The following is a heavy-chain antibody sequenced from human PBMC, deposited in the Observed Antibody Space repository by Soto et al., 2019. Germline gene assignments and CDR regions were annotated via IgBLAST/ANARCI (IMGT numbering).Heavy chain of an antibody. J-gene: IGHJ6*02. CDR3: ARGNCGGDCYYYYGMDV. CDR2: VHHSGST. Sequence: SETLSLTCAVSGYSISSGYHWGWIRQPPGKGLEWLGSVHHSGSTYYNPSLKSRLTISVDTSKNQFSLKLSSVTAADTAVYYCARGNCGGDCYYYYGMDVWGQGTTVTVSS. D-gene: IGHD2-21*02. CDR1: GYSISSGYH. V-gene: IGHV4-38-2*01.